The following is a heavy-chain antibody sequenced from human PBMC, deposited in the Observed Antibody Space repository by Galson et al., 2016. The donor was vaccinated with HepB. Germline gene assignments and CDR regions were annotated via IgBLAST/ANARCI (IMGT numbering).Heavy chain of an antibody. Sequence: PALVKPTQTLTLTCTFSGFSLSTSGVGVGWIRQPPGKALEWLALVYWNDDKRYRPSLESRLTITEDTSRHQVVLTMTNMDPMDTATYYCALVIPVTGRWFDPWGPGTLVTVSS. CDR3: ALVIPVTGRWFDP. D-gene: IGHD2-2*01. CDR2: VYWNDDK. CDR1: GFSLSTSGVG. J-gene: IGHJ5*02. V-gene: IGHV2-5*01.